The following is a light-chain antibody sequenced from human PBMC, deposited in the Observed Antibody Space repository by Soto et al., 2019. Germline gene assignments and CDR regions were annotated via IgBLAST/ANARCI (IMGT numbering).Light chain of an antibody. CDR2: GAY. CDR1: QTVGNNY. V-gene: IGKV3-20*01. CDR3: RQSATSPRT. J-gene: IGKJ1*01. Sequence: EIVLTQSPGTLSLSPGERATLSCRASQTVGNNYLDWYQQKPGQAPRLLIYGAYSRATVIQDRFSGSGSGTDFTLTIRRLEPEDFAVYYCRQSATSPRTFGQGTKVEIK.